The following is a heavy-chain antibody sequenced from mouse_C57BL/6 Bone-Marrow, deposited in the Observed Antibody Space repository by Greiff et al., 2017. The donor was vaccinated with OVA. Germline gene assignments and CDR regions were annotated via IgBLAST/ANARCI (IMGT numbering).Heavy chain of an antibody. CDR1: GYSITSGYY. V-gene: IGHV3-6*01. Sequence: EVQLQQSGPGLVKPSQSLSLTCSVPGYSITSGYYWHWIRQFPGNQLEWMGYISYDGSNNYNPSLKNRISITRDTSKNQFFLKLNSVTTEDTATYYCARAYYYGSSTWFAYWGQGTLVTVSA. CDR2: ISYDGSN. D-gene: IGHD1-1*01. J-gene: IGHJ3*01. CDR3: ARAYYYGSSTWFAY.